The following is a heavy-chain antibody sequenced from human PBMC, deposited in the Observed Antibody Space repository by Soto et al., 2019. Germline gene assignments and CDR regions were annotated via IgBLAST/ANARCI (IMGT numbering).Heavy chain of an antibody. D-gene: IGHD3-10*01. J-gene: IGHJ4*02. CDR3: ARGKYYSGSGGYYFDY. V-gene: IGHV4-34*01. CDR2: INHSGST. CDR1: GCSGTGYY. Sequence: SXTFAVNGCSGTGYYLSWIRQPPGRGLEWIGEINHSGSTNYNPSLKSRVTISVDTSKNQFSLTLSSVTAADTAVYYCARGKYYSGSGGYYFDYWGQGTLVTVSS.